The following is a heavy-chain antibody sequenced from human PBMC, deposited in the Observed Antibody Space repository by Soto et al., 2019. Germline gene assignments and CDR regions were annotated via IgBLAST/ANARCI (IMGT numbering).Heavy chain of an antibody. Sequence: QLQLQESGSELVKPSQTLSLTCAVSGGSISSGGYSWSWIRQPPGKGLEWIGYIYHSGSTYYNPSLKSRVTISGDRSKNQFSLKLSSVTAADTAVYYCARVPGPWGQGTLVTVSS. V-gene: IGHV4-30-2*01. J-gene: IGHJ5*02. CDR2: IYHSGST. CDR1: GGSISSGGYS. CDR3: ARVPGP.